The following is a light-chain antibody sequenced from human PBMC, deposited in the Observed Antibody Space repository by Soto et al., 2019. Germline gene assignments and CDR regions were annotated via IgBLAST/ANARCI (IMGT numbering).Light chain of an antibody. Sequence: QSALTQPASVSGSPGQSITISCTGTSSDVGSYNLVSWYQQHPGKAPKLMIYEGSKRPSGVSNRFSGSKSGNTASLTISGLQAEDEADYYCCSYAGSSTLGNVVFGGGTKLTGL. CDR1: SSDVGSYNL. CDR2: EGS. V-gene: IGLV2-23*01. CDR3: CSYAGSSTLGNVV. J-gene: IGLJ2*01.